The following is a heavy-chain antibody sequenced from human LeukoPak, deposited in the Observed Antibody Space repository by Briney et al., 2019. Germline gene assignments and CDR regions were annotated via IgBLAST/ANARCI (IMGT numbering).Heavy chain of an antibody. J-gene: IGHJ4*02. CDR1: GGSITSDTYY. CDR2: ILHSGSS. Sequence: SETLSLTCGVSGGSITSDTYYWSWIRQPPGKGLEWIGYILHSGSSYYNPSINSRVTISIDTSKNQFSLKLNSVTAADTAVYYCAKTRNSWSAYFDYWGQGTLVTVSS. D-gene: IGHD3-3*01. CDR3: AKTRNSWSAYFDY. V-gene: IGHV4-30-2*01.